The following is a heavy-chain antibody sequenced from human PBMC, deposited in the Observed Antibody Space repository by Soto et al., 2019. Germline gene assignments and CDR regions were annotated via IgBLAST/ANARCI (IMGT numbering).Heavy chain of an antibody. Sequence: PGGSLRLSCAASGFTFSDYYMSWIRQAPGKGLEWVSSISSSSSYRNHADSVKGRFTISRDNAKNTLYLQVNSLRAEDTAVYYCAREYSSSATHHKFYYYYYGMDVWGQGTTVTVSS. CDR3: AREYSSSATHHKFYYYYYGMDV. CDR2: ISSSSSYR. CDR1: GFTFSDYY. V-gene: IGHV3-11*06. J-gene: IGHJ6*02. D-gene: IGHD6-6*01.